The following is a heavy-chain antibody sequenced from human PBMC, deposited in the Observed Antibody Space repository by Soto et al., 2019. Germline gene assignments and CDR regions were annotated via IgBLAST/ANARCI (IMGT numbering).Heavy chain of an antibody. CDR2: INHSGST. J-gene: IGHJ5*02. CDR3: ARGRITIFGVVIAPGGRGWFDP. V-gene: IGHV4-34*01. CDR1: GGSFSGYY. D-gene: IGHD3-3*01. Sequence: SETLSLTCAVYGGSFSGYYWSWIRQPPGKGLEWIGEINHSGSTNYNPSLKSRVTISVDTSKNQFSLKLSSVTAADTAVYYCARGRITIFGVVIAPGGRGWFDPWGQGTLVTVSS.